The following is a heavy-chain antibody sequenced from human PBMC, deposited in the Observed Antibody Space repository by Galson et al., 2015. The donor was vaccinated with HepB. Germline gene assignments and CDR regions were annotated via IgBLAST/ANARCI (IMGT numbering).Heavy chain of an antibody. J-gene: IGHJ4*02. CDR2: IKSKTDGGTT. D-gene: IGHD1-26*01. CDR1: GFTFSNAW. CDR3: TTDWEWELRFDY. Sequence: SLRLSCAASGFTFSNAWMSWVRQAPGKGLEWVGRIKSKTDGGTTDYAAPVKGRFTISRDDSKNTLYLQMNSLKTEDTAVYYCTTDWEWELRFDYWGQGTLVTVSS. V-gene: IGHV3-15*01.